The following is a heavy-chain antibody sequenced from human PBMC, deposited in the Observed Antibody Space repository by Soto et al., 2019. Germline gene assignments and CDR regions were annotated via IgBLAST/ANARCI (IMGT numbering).Heavy chain of an antibody. CDR1: GYTFTGYY. CDR2: INPNSGGT. CDR3: ARDLINYYDSSGYYLDY. V-gene: IGHV1-2*02. D-gene: IGHD3-22*01. J-gene: IGHJ4*02. Sequence: ASVKVSCKASGYTFTGYYMHWVRQAPGQGLEWMGWINPNSGGTNYAQKLQGRVTMTRDTSISTAYMELSRLRSDDTAVYYCARDLINYYDSSGYYLDYWGQGTLVTVSS.